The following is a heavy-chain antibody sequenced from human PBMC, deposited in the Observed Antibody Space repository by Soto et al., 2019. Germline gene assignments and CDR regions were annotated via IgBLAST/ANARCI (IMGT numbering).Heavy chain of an antibody. D-gene: IGHD2-15*01. CDR3: ANWSSWGMVVVGTTTAGYFDI. V-gene: IGHV3-23*01. Sequence: EVQLLESGGGLVQPGGSLRLSCLASGFPFSNCAMTWVRQAPGKGLEWVSGISNSDDSTYYADSVTGRFTVSRDNSNNRLYMQMNSLRAEYAAIYYCANWSSWGMVVVGTTTAGYFDIWGQGVLVTVYS. J-gene: IGHJ4*02. CDR1: GFPFSNCA. CDR2: ISNSDDST.